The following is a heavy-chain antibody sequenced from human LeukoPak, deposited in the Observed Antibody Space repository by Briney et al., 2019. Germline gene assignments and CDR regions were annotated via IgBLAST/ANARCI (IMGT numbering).Heavy chain of an antibody. CDR3: ARVPWRGSNYAPIWAFDI. J-gene: IGHJ3*02. Sequence: ASVKVSCRASGGTFSSYAISRARQAPGQGLEWMGGIIPIFGTANYAQKFQGRVTITADESTSTAYMELSSLRSEDTAVYYCARVPWRGSNYAPIWAFDIWGQGTMVTVSS. D-gene: IGHD4-11*01. CDR2: IIPIFGTA. CDR1: GGTFSSYA. V-gene: IGHV1-69*13.